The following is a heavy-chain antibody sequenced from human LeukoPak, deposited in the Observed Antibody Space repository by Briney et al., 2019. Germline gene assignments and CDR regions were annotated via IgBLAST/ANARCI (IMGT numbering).Heavy chain of an antibody. V-gene: IGHV3-23*01. J-gene: IGHJ4*02. Sequence: GGSQRLSCAASGFTFSSYAMSWVRQAPGKGLEWVSAISGSGGSTYYADSVKGRFTISRDNSKNTLYLQMNSVRAEDTAVYYCAKSDFWSGEDYWGQGTLVTVSS. CDR2: ISGSGGST. D-gene: IGHD3-3*01. CDR3: AKSDFWSGEDY. CDR1: GFTFSSYA.